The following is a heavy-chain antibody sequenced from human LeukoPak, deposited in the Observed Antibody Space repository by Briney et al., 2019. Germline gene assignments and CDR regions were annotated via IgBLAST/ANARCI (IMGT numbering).Heavy chain of an antibody. Sequence: SQTLSLTCAVSGGSISSGGYSWSWIRQPPGKGLEWIGYIYHSGSTYYNPSLKSRVTISVDGSKNQFSLKLSSVTAADTAVYYCAREIGYSYGNWFDPWGQGTLVTVSS. CDR2: IYHSGST. J-gene: IGHJ5*02. CDR3: AREIGYSYGNWFDP. CDR1: GGSISSGGYS. D-gene: IGHD5-18*01. V-gene: IGHV4-30-2*01.